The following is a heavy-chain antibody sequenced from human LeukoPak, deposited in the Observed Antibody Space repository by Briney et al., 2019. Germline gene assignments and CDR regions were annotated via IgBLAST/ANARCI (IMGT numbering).Heavy chain of an antibody. V-gene: IGHV4-4*09. CDR2: VYASGSN. CDR3: TRQPTGNWFDP. CDR1: GDSITTNY. Sequence: SETLSLTCSVSGDSITTNYWSWTRQPPGKGLEWIGYVYASGSNHYNPSLKSRVTLSVDTSKNQLSLKLSSVTAADTAVYYCTRQPTGNWFDPWGQGTLVTVSS. J-gene: IGHJ5*02. D-gene: IGHD1-14*01.